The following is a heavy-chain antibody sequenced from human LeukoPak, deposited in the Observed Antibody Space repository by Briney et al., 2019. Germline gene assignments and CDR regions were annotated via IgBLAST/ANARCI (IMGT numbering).Heavy chain of an antibody. Sequence: PGGSLRLSCAASGFTFSSYWMNWVRQAPGKGLEWVANIKQDGSEKYYVDSVNGRFTISRDNAKNSLYLQMNSLRVEDTAVYYCARPPNHCSGGTCYFPFDCWGQVTLVTVSS. CDR2: IKQDGSEK. D-gene: IGHD2-15*01. CDR3: ARPPNHCSGGTCYFPFDC. J-gene: IGHJ4*02. CDR1: GFTFSSYW. V-gene: IGHV3-7*01.